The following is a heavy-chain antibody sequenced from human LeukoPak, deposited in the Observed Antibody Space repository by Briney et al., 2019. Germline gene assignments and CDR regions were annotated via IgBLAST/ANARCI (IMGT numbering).Heavy chain of an antibody. CDR1: GFTFSSYW. CDR3: ARIGDFWSGFDY. J-gene: IGHJ4*02. CDR2: INSDGSST. D-gene: IGHD3-3*01. Sequence: GGSLRLSCAASGFTFSSYWMHWVRQAPGKGLVWVSRINSDGSSTSYADSVKGRFTISRDNAKNTLYLQMNSLRAEDTAVYYCARIGDFWSGFDYWGQGTLATVSS. V-gene: IGHV3-74*01.